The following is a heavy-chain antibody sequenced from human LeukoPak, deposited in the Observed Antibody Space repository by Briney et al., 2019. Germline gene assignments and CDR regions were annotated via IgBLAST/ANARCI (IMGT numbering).Heavy chain of an antibody. CDR1: GYTFTTFD. D-gene: IGHD4-11*01. V-gene: IGHV1-8*02. Sequence: ASVKVSCKASGYTFTTFDINWVRQAPGQGLEWMGWMNPNSGNTGYAQRFQGRVTMTRNTSISTAYMELSSLRSEDTAVYYCARGLLGFMRSDYSNYWDNWFDPWGQGTLVTVSS. CDR2: MNPNSGNT. J-gene: IGHJ5*02. CDR3: ARGLLGFMRSDYSNYWDNWFDP.